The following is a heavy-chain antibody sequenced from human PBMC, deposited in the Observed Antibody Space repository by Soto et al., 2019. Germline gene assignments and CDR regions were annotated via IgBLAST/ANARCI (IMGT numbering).Heavy chain of an antibody. CDR2: IYYSGST. CDR3: ARDRGYCGGISCYPADAFDI. D-gene: IGHD2-15*01. Sequence: QVQLQESGPGLVKPSQTLSLTCTVSGVSISSGGYYWSWIRQHPGKGLEWIGYIYYSGSTYYNPSLRSRVTISVDTSKNQFSLNLSSVTAADTAVYYCARDRGYCGGISCYPADAFDIWGLGTMVTVSS. V-gene: IGHV4-31*03. J-gene: IGHJ3*02. CDR1: GVSISSGGYY.